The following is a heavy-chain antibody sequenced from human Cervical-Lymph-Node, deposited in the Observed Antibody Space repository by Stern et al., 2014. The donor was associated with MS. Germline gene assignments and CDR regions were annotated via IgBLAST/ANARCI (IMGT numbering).Heavy chain of an antibody. V-gene: IGHV4-59*01. D-gene: IGHD3-16*01. CDR3: ARTNYDPHLLPDV. CDR1: GGSISNYY. J-gene: IGHJ6*02. CDR2: IYYSGST. Sequence: QLQLQESGPGLVKPSETLSLTCTVSGGSISNYYWSWIRQPPGKGLERIGHIYYSGSTDYSPSLKSRVTISVDTSKKQFSLRLYSVTAADTAVYYCARTNYDPHLLPDVWGQGTTVTVSS.